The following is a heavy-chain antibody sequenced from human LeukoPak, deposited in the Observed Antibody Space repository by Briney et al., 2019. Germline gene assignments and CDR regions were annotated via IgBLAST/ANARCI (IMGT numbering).Heavy chain of an antibody. Sequence: PGGSLRLSCAASGFTFSTNYMSWVRQAPAKGLEWVSGIYSGGNTFYSDSVKGRFTISRDNSKNTLYLQMNSLRAEDTAVYYCARSYYDSSGYYPGAFDIWGQGTMVTVSS. J-gene: IGHJ3*02. CDR2: IYSGGNT. D-gene: IGHD3-22*01. CDR3: ARSYYDSSGYYPGAFDI. CDR1: GFTFSTNY. V-gene: IGHV3-66*02.